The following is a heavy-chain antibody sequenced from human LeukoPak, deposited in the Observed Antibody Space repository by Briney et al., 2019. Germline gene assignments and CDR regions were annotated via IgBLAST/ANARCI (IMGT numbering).Heavy chain of an antibody. Sequence: GGSLRLSCAASGFTFSSYAMSWVRQAPGKGLEWVSAISGSGGSTYYADSVRGRFTISRDNSKNTLYLQMDSLRPDDTAVYYCARDTSVGAAYFDFWGQGALVAVSS. CDR1: GFTFSSYA. CDR3: ARDTSVGAAYFDF. V-gene: IGHV3-23*01. J-gene: IGHJ4*02. CDR2: ISGSGGST. D-gene: IGHD2-15*01.